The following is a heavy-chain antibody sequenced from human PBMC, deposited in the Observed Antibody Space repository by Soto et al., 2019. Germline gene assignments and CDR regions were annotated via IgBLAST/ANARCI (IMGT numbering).Heavy chain of an antibody. D-gene: IGHD6-6*01. CDR2: ISTYSGNT. CDR1: GYTFTTYG. J-gene: IGHJ6*02. V-gene: IGHV1-18*01. Sequence: QVQLVQSGAEVKKPGASVKVSCKASGYTFTTYGINWVRRARGQGLEWMGWISTYSGNTKYAQKLQGRVSMTTDTSTSIAYMELRSLRSVDTAVYYCARDQGYSTSSTYFYGMDVWGQGTTVTVSS. CDR3: ARDQGYSTSSTYFYGMDV.